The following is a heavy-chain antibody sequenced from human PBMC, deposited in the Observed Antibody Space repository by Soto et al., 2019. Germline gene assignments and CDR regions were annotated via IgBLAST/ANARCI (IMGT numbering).Heavy chain of an antibody. V-gene: IGHV1-18*01. Sequence: QVQLVQSGPEVKKPGASVTVSCKTSGYTLTDHGIDWVRQAPGQGPERVGWVSSYNGNTNYAYNLKDRVIMTTDAPTSTAYMELRGLRSDDTAVYYCAREVEGSYSPADFWGQGTPVTVSS. D-gene: IGHD3-10*01. CDR3: AREVEGSYSPADF. CDR2: VSSYNGNT. CDR1: GYTLTDHG. J-gene: IGHJ4*02.